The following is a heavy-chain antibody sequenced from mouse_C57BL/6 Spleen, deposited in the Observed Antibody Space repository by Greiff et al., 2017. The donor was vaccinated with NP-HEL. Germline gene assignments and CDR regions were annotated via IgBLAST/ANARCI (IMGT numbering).Heavy chain of an antibody. D-gene: IGHD2-4*01. J-gene: IGHJ3*01. V-gene: IGHV1-26*01. CDR2: INPNNGGT. Sequence: EVQLQQSGPELVKPGASVKISCKASGYTFTDYYMNWVKQSHGKSLEWIGDINPNNGGTSYNQKFKGKATLTVDKSSSTAYMELRSLTSEDSAVYYCANYDYDVFAYWGQGTLVTVSA. CDR3: ANYDYDVFAY. CDR1: GYTFTDYY.